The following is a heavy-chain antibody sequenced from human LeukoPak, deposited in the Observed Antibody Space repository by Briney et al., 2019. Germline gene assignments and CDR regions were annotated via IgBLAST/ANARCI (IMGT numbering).Heavy chain of an antibody. CDR3: AKVGNYYDFFSAAFAI. V-gene: IGHV3-48*01. CDR2: ISSSSSTI. J-gene: IGHJ3*02. CDR1: GFTFSSYS. Sequence: GGSLRLSCAASGFTFSSYSMNWVRQAPGKGLEWVSYISSSSSTIYYADSVKGRFTISRDNSKNTLYLQMNSLRAEDTAVYYCAKVGNYYDFFSAAFAIWGQGTMVTVSS. D-gene: IGHD3-22*01.